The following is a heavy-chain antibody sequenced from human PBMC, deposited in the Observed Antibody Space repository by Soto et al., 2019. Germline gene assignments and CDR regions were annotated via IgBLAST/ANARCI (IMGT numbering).Heavy chain of an antibody. Sequence: ASVKVSCKASGGTFSSYAISWVRQAPGQGLEWMGGIIPIFGTANYAQKFQGRVTITADESTSTAYMELSSLRSEDTAVYYCARAAASDIVATLWMEYYGMDVWGQGTTVTVSS. V-gene: IGHV1-69*13. CDR1: GGTFSSYA. D-gene: IGHD5-12*01. J-gene: IGHJ6*02. CDR2: IIPIFGTA. CDR3: ARAAASDIVATLWMEYYGMDV.